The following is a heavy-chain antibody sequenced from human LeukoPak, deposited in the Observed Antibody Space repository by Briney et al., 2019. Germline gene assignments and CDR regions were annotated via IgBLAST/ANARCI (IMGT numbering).Heavy chain of an antibody. CDR1: GFIFSSYA. D-gene: IGHD3-9*01. Sequence: GGSLRLSCAASGFIFSSYAMSWVRQAPGKGLEWVSYISSGSSTIYYADSVKGRFTISRDNTKKTLYLEMNSLRAEDTAVYFCARVAHFDRGMDVWGQGTTVTVSS. CDR2: ISSGSSTI. J-gene: IGHJ6*02. V-gene: IGHV3-48*04. CDR3: ARVAHFDRGMDV.